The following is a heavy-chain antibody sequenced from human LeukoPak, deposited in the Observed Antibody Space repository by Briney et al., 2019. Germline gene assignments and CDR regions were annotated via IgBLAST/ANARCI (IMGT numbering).Heavy chain of an antibody. CDR3: ARQQYRSYYYYYYMDV. CDR2: ISHSGGT. V-gene: IGHV4-4*02. D-gene: IGHD6-6*01. J-gene: IGHJ6*03. Sequence: SETLSLTCAVSGGSISSSNWWSWVRQPPGKGLEWIGEISHSGGTNYNLSLQSRVTISVDKSKNQFSLKLTSVTAADTAVYYCARQQYRSYYYYYYMDVWGKGTTVTVSS. CDR1: GGSISSSNW.